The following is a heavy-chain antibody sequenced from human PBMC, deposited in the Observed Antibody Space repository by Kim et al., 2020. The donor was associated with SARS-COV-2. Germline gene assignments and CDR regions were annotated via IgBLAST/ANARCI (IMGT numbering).Heavy chain of an antibody. CDR1: GFTFSSYA. CDR3: ASPRWATVTTEVPYFDY. V-gene: IGHV3-30*04. J-gene: IGHJ4*01. D-gene: IGHD4-17*01. Sequence: GGSLRLSCAASGFTFSSYAMHWVRQAPGKGLEWVAVISYDGSNKYYADSVKGRFTISRDNSKNTLYLQMNSLRAEDTAVYYCASPRWATVTTEVPYFDY. CDR2: ISYDGSNK.